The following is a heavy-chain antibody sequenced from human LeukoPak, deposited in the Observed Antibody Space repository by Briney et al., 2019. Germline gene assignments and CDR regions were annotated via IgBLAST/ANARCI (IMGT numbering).Heavy chain of an antibody. V-gene: IGHV1-46*01. CDR2: INPSGGST. Sequence: VASVKVSCKASGYTLTSYYMHWVRQAPGQGLEWMGIINPSGGSTSYAQKFQGRVTMTRDMSTSTVYMELSSLRSEDTAVYYCARTYICGGDCYEYFDYWGQGTLVTVSS. D-gene: IGHD2-21*02. CDR1: GYTLTSYY. J-gene: IGHJ4*02. CDR3: ARTYICGGDCYEYFDY.